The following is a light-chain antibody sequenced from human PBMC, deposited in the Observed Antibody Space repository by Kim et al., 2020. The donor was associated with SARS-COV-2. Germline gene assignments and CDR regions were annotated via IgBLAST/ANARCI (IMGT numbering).Light chain of an antibody. V-gene: IGKV2-28*01. Sequence: DIVMTQSPLSLPVTPGEPASISCRSSQSLRHSNGYNYLDWYLQKPGQSPQLLIYLGSNRASGVPDRFSGSGSGTDYTLKISRVEAREVGVDYCRLEQQTHQSTFGHGTRLEIK. CDR1: QSLRHSNGYNY. CDR3: RLEQQTHQST. J-gene: IGKJ5*01. CDR2: LGS.